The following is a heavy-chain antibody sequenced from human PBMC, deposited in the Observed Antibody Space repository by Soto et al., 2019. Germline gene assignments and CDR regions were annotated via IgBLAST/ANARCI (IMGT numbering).Heavy chain of an antibody. CDR3: ARAPQGNYGYPSYYDY. D-gene: IGHD3-10*01. CDR2: IYYSGST. Sequence: SETLSLTCTFSGGSISSYYWSWIRQPPGKGLEWIGYIYYSGSTNYNPSLKSRVTISVDTSKNQFSLKLSSVTAADTAVYYCARAPQGNYGYPSYYDYWGQGTLVTVSS. CDR1: GGSISSYY. V-gene: IGHV4-59*01. J-gene: IGHJ4*02.